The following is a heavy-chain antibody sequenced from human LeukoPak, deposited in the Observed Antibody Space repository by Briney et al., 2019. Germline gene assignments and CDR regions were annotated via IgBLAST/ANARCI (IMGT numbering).Heavy chain of an antibody. CDR1: GYSFTTYW. J-gene: IGHJ4*02. CDR3: ARQGFWSGYDVGN. V-gene: IGHV5-51*01. D-gene: IGHD3-3*01. CDR2: IYPDDSDT. Sequence: GESLKISCKVSGYSFTTYWIGWVRHMPGKGLEWMGIIYPDDSDTRYSPSFQGQVTISVDKSINTAYLHWSSLKASDTAMYYCARQGFWSGYDVGNWGQGTLVTVSS.